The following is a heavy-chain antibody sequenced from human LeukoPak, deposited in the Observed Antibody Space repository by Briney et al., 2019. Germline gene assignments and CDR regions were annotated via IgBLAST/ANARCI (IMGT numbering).Heavy chain of an antibody. Sequence: PGGSLRLSCAASGFIFSSYAMSWVRQAPGKGLEWVSAISGSGGSTYYADSVKGRFTISRDNSKNTLYLQMNSLRAEDTAVYYCAKAWGGILYYMDAWGKGTTVTVSS. D-gene: IGHD2-15*01. CDR2: ISGSGGST. CDR1: GFIFSSYA. J-gene: IGHJ6*03. V-gene: IGHV3-23*01. CDR3: AKAWGGILYYMDA.